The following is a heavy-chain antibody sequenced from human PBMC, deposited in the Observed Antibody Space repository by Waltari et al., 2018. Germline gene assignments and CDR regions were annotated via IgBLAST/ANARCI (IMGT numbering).Heavy chain of an antibody. CDR1: GFTFDDYA. CDR3: AKSYESKYSSSWYYFDY. J-gene: IGHJ4*02. V-gene: IGHV3-9*01. CDR2: ISWNSGSI. D-gene: IGHD6-13*01. Sequence: EVQLVESGGGLVQPGRSLRLSCAASGFTFDDYAMHWVRQAPGKGLEGVSGISWNSGSIGDADSVKGRFTISRDNAKNSLYLQMNSLRAEDTALYYCAKSYESKYSSSWYYFDYWGQGTLVTVSS.